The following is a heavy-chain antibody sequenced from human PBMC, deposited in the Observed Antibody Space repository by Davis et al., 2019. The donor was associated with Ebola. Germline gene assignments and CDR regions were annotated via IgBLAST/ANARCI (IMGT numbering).Heavy chain of an antibody. CDR2: MNPNSGNT. V-gene: IGHV1-18*01. CDR1: GYTFTSYD. Sequence: ASVKVSCKASGYTFTSYDINWVRQATGQGLEWMGWMNPNSGNTNYAQKLQGRVTMTTDTSTSTAYMELRSLRSDDTAVYYCASIEGYYYGMDVWGQGTTVTVSS. CDR3: ASIEGYYYGMDV. D-gene: IGHD2-15*01. J-gene: IGHJ6*02.